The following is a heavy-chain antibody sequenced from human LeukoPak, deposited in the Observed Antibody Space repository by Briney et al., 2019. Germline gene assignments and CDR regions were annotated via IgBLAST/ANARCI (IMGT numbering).Heavy chain of an antibody. J-gene: IGHJ6*02. CDR2: IIPIFGTA. D-gene: IGHD6-6*01. Sequence: SVKVSCKASGGTFSIYAISWVRQAPGQGLEWMGGIIPIFGTANYAQKFQGRVTITADESTSTAYMELSSLRSEDTAVYYCARVSIAARLNYYYGMDVWGQGTTVTVSS. CDR3: ARVSIAARLNYYYGMDV. V-gene: IGHV1-69*13. CDR1: GGTFSIYA.